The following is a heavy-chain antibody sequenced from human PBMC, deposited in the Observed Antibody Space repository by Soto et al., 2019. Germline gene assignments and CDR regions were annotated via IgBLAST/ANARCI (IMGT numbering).Heavy chain of an antibody. D-gene: IGHD4-17*01. Sequence: PXEXLKISCQVSGYXFTIYWIVCVRHMPGKGLELMGIIYPSDSDTRYSPSFQCQVTISSDQSIKTAYLQWHSLKASDTAIYYCARPANTVADHFDLWGQGTPVTVS. V-gene: IGHV5-51*01. J-gene: IGHJ4*02. CDR3: ARPANTVADHFDL. CDR1: GYXFTIYW. CDR2: IYPSDSDT.